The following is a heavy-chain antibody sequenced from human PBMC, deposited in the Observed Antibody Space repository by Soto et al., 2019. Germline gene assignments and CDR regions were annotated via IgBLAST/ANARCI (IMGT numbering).Heavy chain of an antibody. CDR2: IYYSGST. V-gene: IGHV4-30-4*01. J-gene: IGHJ5*02. CDR1: GGSISSGDYY. D-gene: IGHD6-6*01. Sequence: PSETLSLTCTVSGGSISSGDYYWSWIRQPPGKGLEWIGYIYYSGSTYYNPSLKSRVTISVDTSKNQFSLKLSSVTAADTAVYYCAREAPYSSSTPPEGFDPWGQGTLVTVSS. CDR3: AREAPYSSSTPPEGFDP.